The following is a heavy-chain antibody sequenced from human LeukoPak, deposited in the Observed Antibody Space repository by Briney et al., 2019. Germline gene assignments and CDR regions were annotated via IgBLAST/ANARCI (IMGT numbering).Heavy chain of an antibody. CDR1: GFTFSSYA. V-gene: IGHV3-30-3*01. D-gene: IGHD2-15*01. J-gene: IGHJ4*02. Sequence: GSLRLSCAASGFTFSSYAMHWVRQAPGKGLEWVAVISYDGSNKYYADSVKGRFTISRDNSKNTLYLQMNSLRAEDTAVYYCAKDCSGGSCYSGFDYWGQGTLVTVSS. CDR3: AKDCSGGSCYSGFDY. CDR2: ISYDGSNK.